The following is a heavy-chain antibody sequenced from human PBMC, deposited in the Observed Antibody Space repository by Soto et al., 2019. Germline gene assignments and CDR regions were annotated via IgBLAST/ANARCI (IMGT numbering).Heavy chain of an antibody. Sequence: ASVKVSCKASGYTFTSYAMHWVRQAPGQRLEWMGWINGGNGNTKYSQKFQGRVTITRDTSASTAYMELSSLRSEDTAVYYCARGLYCITSSCPRPYYNFGMDLWGQGTTVTV. CDR3: ARGLYCITSSCPRPYYNFGMDL. CDR1: GYTFTSYA. CDR2: INGGNGNT. J-gene: IGHJ6*02. V-gene: IGHV1-3*01. D-gene: IGHD2-2*01.